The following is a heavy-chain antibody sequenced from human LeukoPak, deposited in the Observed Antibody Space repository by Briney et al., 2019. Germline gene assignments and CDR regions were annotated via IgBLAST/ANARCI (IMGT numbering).Heavy chain of an antibody. CDR1: GGSISSSSYY. V-gene: IGHV4-39*01. Sequence: PSETLSLTCTVSGGSISSSSYYWGWIRQPPGKGLEWIGSIYYSGSTYYNPSLKSRVTISVDTSKNQFSLKLSSVTAADTAVYYCARLAKALRGYSYGFGLDESYYYYGMDVWGQGTTVTVSS. CDR2: IYYSGST. J-gene: IGHJ6*02. CDR3: ARLAKALRGYSYGFGLDESYYYYGMDV. D-gene: IGHD5-18*01.